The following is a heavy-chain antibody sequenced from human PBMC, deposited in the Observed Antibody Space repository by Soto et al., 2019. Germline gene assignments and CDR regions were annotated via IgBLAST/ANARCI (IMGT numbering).Heavy chain of an antibody. CDR2: ISGGGGST. V-gene: IGHV3-23*01. CDR1: GFTFSNYA. Sequence: EVQLLESGGGLVQPGGSLRLSCAASGFTFSNYATSWVRQAPGKGLEWVSAISGGGGSTYYADSVKGRFPISSDNSKNTLFLQMNSLRAEDTALYYCAKDGGYSSSWFSDSWGQGTLVTVSS. CDR3: AKDGGYSSSWFSDS. D-gene: IGHD6-13*01. J-gene: IGHJ4*02.